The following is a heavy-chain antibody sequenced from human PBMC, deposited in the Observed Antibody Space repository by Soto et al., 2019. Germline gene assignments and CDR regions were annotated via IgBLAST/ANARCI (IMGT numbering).Heavy chain of an antibody. CDR2: IIPIFGTA. CDR3: ARETGGYEHYYGMDV. V-gene: IGHV1-69*12. CDR1: GGTFSSYA. Sequence: QVQLVQSGAEVKKPGSSVKVSCKASGGTFSSYAISWVRQAPGQGLEWMGGIIPIFGTANYAQKFQGRVTIXXDXSXXTAYMELSSLRSEDTAVYYCARETGGYEHYYGMDVWGQGTTVTVSS. J-gene: IGHJ6*02. D-gene: IGHD5-12*01.